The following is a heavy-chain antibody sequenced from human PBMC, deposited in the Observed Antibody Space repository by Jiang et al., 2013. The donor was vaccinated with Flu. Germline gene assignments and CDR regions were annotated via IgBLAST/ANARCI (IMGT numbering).Heavy chain of an antibody. D-gene: IGHD3-10*01. J-gene: IGHJ6*04. Sequence: GAEVKKPGASVKVSCKASGYTFTSYYMHWVRQAPGQGLEWMGIINPSGGSTSYAQKFQGRVTMTRDTSTSTVYMELSSLRSEDTAVYYCAREYYYGSGSYNRYYYYGMDVWGKGTTVTVSS. CDR2: INPSGGST. CDR1: GYTFTSYY. V-gene: IGHV1-46*01. CDR3: AREYYYGSGSYNRYYYYGMDV.